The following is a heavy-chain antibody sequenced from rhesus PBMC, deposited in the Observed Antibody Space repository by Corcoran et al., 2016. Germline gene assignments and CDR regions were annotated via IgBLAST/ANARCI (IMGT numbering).Heavy chain of an antibody. CDR1: GGSISDSYY. J-gene: IGHJ4*01. D-gene: IGHD5-24*01. Sequence: QVQLQESGPGLVTPSETLSLTCAVSGGSISDSYYWSWIRQPPGKGLEWIGYIYGRGGRTDYNPSLKSRVTVSTDTSKNQFSLKLSSVTAADTAVYYCSIDSVRRYSGDSYPFDYWGQGVLVTVSS. V-gene: IGHV4-106*01. CDR2: IYGRGGRT. CDR3: SIDSVRRYSGDSYPFDY.